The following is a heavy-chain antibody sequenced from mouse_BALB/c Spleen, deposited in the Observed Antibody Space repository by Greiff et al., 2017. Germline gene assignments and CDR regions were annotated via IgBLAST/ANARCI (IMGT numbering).Heavy chain of an antibody. Sequence: EVQLMESGGGLVKPGGSLKLSCTAFGFTFSSYAMSWVRQTPEKRLEWVASISSCGSTSYPDSVKGRFTISRDNARNILYLQMSSLRSEDTAMYYCGRYGYGSSYGRFAYWGQGTVVTVSA. D-gene: IGHD1-1*01. J-gene: IGHJ3*01. CDR2: ISSCGST. CDR1: GFTFSSYA. CDR3: GRYGYGSSYGRFAY. V-gene: IGHV5-6-5*01.